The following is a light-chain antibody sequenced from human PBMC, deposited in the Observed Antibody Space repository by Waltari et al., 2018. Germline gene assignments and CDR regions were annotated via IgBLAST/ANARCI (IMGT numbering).Light chain of an antibody. CDR1: QSISSN. J-gene: IGKJ2*01. V-gene: IGKV3-15*01. CDR3: QHYNNWPLEYT. Sequence: ELVMTQSPATLSVSPGERATLSCRVSQSISSNLAWYQQKFGQAPRLLIYGTSTRATDVPARFSGSGSGTEFTLTISSLQSEDFAVYYCQHYNNWPLEYTFGQGTKLEI. CDR2: GTS.